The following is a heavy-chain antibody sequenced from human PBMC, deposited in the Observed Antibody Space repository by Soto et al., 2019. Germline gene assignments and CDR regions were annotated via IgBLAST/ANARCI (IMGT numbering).Heavy chain of an antibody. CDR3: ATVNYILPYYSSSGMDV. CDR2: ISGYNGNT. CDR1: GYTFTSYG. Sequence: QVQLVQSGAEGKKPGASVKVSCKASGYTFTSYGISWGRQAPGQGLEWMGWISGYNGNTNYAQKLQGRVAMTTDTSTSTAYMELRSLRSDDTAVYYCATVNYILPYYSSSGMDVCGQGTPVNVSS. D-gene: IGHD3-10*01. J-gene: IGHJ6*02. V-gene: IGHV1-18*01.